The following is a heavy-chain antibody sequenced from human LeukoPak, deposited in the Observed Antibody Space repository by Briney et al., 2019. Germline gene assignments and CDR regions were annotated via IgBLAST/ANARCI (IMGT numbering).Heavy chain of an antibody. CDR2: ISAYNGNT. J-gene: IGHJ6*03. Sequence: ASVKVSCKASGYTFTSYGISWVRQAPGQGLEWMGWISAYNGNTNYAQKLQGRVTMTTDTSTSTAYMELRSLRSDDTAVYYCARAKGDYYGSGSSFGIYYYYYYMDVWGKGTTVTISS. V-gene: IGHV1-18*01. CDR1: GYTFTSYG. CDR3: ARAKGDYYGSGSSFGIYYYYYYMDV. D-gene: IGHD3-10*01.